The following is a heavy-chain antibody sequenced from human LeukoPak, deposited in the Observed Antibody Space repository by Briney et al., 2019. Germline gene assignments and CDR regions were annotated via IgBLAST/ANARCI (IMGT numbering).Heavy chain of an antibody. V-gene: IGHV4-39*07. D-gene: IGHD5-12*01. CDR2: IYHVGGT. CDR1: GVSVKTNSDY. J-gene: IGHJ5*02. Sequence: SETLSLTCNVSGVSVKTNSDYWGWLRQPPGKGLEWIGSIYHVGGTYYNPSLKSRVTISIDTPKNQFSLRLTSVTAADTAIYYCARDGRSGYEDLWGPGTLVTVSS. CDR3: ARDGRSGYEDL.